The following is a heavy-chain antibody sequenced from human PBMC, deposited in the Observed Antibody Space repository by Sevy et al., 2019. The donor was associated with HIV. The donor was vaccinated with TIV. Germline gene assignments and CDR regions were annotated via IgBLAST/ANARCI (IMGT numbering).Heavy chain of an antibody. Sequence: LPETLSLTCTVSGGSIRSGRYYWTWIRQPAGKGLEWIGRIFPSGGSNFNPSMMSRVSMSIDTSKKKFSLRLTSVTAADTAVYYCARDEGDGYNYGYFDSWGPGTLVTVSS. D-gene: IGHD5-12*01. CDR2: IFPSGGS. V-gene: IGHV4-61*02. J-gene: IGHJ4*02. CDR1: GGSIRSGRYY. CDR3: ARDEGDGYNYGYFDS.